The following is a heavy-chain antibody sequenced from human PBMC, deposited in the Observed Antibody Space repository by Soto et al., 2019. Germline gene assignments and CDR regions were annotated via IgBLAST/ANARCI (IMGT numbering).Heavy chain of an antibody. Sequence: WGSLRISCASSGFTFSGHYMYWVRQAPEMGLDSAGIIRNKASSYTTQYAASVKGRFTISRDDSKTSLYLQMNRLKTEDTAVYYCTRDRGYCSSTGCYQFSHGMDVWGQGTTVTVSS. D-gene: IGHD2-2*01. J-gene: IGHJ6*01. V-gene: IGHV3-72*01. CDR2: IRNKASSYTT. CDR1: GFTFSGHY. CDR3: TRDRGYCSSTGCYQFSHGMDV.